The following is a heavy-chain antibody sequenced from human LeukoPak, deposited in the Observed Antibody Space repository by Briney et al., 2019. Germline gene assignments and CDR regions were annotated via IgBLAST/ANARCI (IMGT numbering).Heavy chain of an antibody. D-gene: IGHD3-3*01. J-gene: IGHJ4*02. CDR3: AKDPSITIFGVVIPFDY. CDR2: ITSGDAT. CDR1: GFTFSTSA. Sequence: GGSLRLSCAASGFTFSTSAMNWVRQAPGKGLQWVSTITSGDATHYADSVKGRFTISRDNSKNTLYLQMNSLRAEDTAVYYCAKDPSITIFGVVIPFDYWGQGTLVTVSS. V-gene: IGHV3-23*01.